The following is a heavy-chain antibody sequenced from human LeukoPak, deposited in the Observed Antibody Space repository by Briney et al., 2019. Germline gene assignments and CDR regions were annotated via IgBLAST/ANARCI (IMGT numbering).Heavy chain of an antibody. V-gene: IGHV1-69*01. Sequence: ASVKVSCKASGRTFSSYAISWVRQAPGQGLEWMGGIIPIFGTANYAQKFQGRVTITADESTSTAYMELSSLRSEDTAVYYCARRLTGEGYYYYYMDVWGKGTTVTVSS. CDR2: IIPIFGTA. CDR3: ARRLTGEGYYYYYMDV. J-gene: IGHJ6*03. CDR1: GRTFSSYA. D-gene: IGHD3-10*01.